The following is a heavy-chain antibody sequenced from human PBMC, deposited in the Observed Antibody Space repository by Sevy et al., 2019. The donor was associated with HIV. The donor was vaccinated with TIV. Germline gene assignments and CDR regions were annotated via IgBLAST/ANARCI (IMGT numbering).Heavy chain of an antibody. CDR3: ARDDGNYYFHY. Sequence: GGSLRLSCAASGFTFSKYWMGWVRQAPGKGLEWVANIKQDAGQKYYVDSVKGRFTISRDNPKNSLYLQMNSPRAEDTAVYFCARDDGNYYFHYWGQGTLVTVSS. J-gene: IGHJ4*02. CDR1: GFTFSKYW. CDR2: IKQDAGQK. V-gene: IGHV3-7*01. D-gene: IGHD1-7*01.